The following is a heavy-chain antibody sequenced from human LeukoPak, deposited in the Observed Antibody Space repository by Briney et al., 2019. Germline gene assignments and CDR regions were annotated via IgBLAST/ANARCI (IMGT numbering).Heavy chain of an antibody. CDR3: AKMARYSSSWADC. J-gene: IGHJ4*02. V-gene: IGHV3-23*01. CDR1: GFTFSSYA. Sequence: PGGSVRLSCAASGFTFSSYAMTWVRQAPGKGLEWVSGISGSGGDTYYADSVKGRFTVSRDNSKNTLYLQMNSLRAEDTAVYYCAKMARYSSSWADCWGQGTLVTVSS. D-gene: IGHD6-13*01. CDR2: ISGSGGDT.